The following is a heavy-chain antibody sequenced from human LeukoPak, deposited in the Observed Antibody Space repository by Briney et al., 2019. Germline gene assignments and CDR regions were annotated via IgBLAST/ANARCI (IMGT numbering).Heavy chain of an antibody. J-gene: IGHJ4*02. CDR2: IYPGDSAT. D-gene: IGHD2-21*02. CDR3: ARLDTVVTAPRY. CDR1: GYSFTSYW. Sequence: GESLKISCKGSGYSFTSYWIGWVGQMPGKGLEWLGIIYPGDSATTYSPSFQGQVTISADKSISTAYLQWSSLKASDTAMYYCARLDTVVTAPRYWGQGTLVTVSS. V-gene: IGHV5-51*01.